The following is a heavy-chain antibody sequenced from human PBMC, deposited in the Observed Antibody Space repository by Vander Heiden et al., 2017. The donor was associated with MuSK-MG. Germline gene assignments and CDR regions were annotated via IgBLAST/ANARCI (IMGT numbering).Heavy chain of an antibody. D-gene: IGHD3-3*01. CDR2: ISYDGSNK. J-gene: IGHJ4*02. CDR3: ARDPIYDFWSGYFDY. CDR1: GFTFRGYA. Sequence: QVQLVESGGGVVQPGRSLRLYCAASGFTFRGYAMHWVRQAPGKGLEWVAVISYDGSNKYYADSVKGRFTISRDNSKNTLYLQMNSLRAEDTAVYYCARDPIYDFWSGYFDYWGQGTLVTVSS. V-gene: IGHV3-30-3*01.